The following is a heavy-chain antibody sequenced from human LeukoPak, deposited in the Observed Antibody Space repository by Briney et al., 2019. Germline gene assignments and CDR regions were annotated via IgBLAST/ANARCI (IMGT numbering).Heavy chain of an antibody. CDR2: ISRSGGTK. Sequence: GGSVRLSCAASGFTFSDYNMRWIRQAPGKGLEWVSSISRSGGTKYYADSVKGRFTISRDNAKNSLFLQMNSLRAEDTAVYYCARVLRYCSGGNCYSGGLGYMDVWGKGTTVTISS. CDR1: GFTFSDYN. CDR3: ARVLRYCSGGNCYSGGLGYMDV. V-gene: IGHV3-11*01. J-gene: IGHJ6*03. D-gene: IGHD2-15*01.